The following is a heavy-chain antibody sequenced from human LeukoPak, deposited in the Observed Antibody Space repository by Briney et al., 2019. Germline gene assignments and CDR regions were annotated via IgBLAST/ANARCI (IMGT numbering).Heavy chain of an antibody. J-gene: IGHJ4*02. V-gene: IGHV3-7*01. CDR3: ARTAVVRYYFDY. Sequence: TSETLSLTCAVYGGSFSGYYWSWIRQAPGKGLEWVANIKQDGSEKYYVDSVKGRFTISRDNAKNSLYLQMNSLRAEDTAVYYCARTAVVRYYFDYWGQGTLVTVSS. D-gene: IGHD2-21*01. CDR2: IKQDGSEK. CDR1: GGSFSGYY.